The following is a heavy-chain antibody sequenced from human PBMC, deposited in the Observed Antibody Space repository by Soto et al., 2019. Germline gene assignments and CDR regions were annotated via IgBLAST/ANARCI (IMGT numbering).Heavy chain of an antibody. Sequence: VASVKVSCKASGYTFTTFGISWVRQAPGQGLEWMGWISTYNGNTNYAQKVQGRLTMTTDTSTSTAYMELRSLTSDDTAVYYCARAFCSSSSCDNWFDPWGQGTLVTVSS. CDR3: ARAFCSSSSCDNWFDP. CDR1: GYTFTTFG. CDR2: ISTYNGNT. V-gene: IGHV1-18*01. J-gene: IGHJ5*02. D-gene: IGHD2-2*01.